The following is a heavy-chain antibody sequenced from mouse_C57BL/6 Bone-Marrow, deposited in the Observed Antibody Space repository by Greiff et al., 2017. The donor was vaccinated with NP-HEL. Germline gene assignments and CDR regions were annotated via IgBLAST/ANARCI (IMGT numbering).Heavy chain of an antibody. Sequence: QVQLQQSGAELVRPGTSVKVSCKASGYAFTNYLIEWVKQRPGQGLEWIGVINPGSGGTNYNEKFKGKATLTADKSSSTAYMQLSSLTSEDSAVYFCARRGVATGNYYCDYWGQGTTLTVSS. V-gene: IGHV1-54*01. CDR2: INPGSGGT. J-gene: IGHJ2*01. CDR3: ARRGVATGNYYCDY. D-gene: IGHD1-1*01. CDR1: GYAFTNYL.